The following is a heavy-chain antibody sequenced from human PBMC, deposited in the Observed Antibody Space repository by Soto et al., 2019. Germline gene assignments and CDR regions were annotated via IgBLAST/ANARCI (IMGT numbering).Heavy chain of an antibody. D-gene: IGHD3-9*01. V-gene: IGHV1-8*01. CDR1: GYTFTSYD. Sequence: ASVKVSCKASGYTFTSYDINWVRQATGQGLEWMGWMNPNSGNTGYAQKFQGRVTMTRNTSISTAYMELSSLRSEDTAVYYCARSDVLRYFDWHPDHDASDIWGQGTMVTVSS. CDR2: MNPNSGNT. CDR3: ARSDVLRYFDWHPDHDASDI. J-gene: IGHJ3*02.